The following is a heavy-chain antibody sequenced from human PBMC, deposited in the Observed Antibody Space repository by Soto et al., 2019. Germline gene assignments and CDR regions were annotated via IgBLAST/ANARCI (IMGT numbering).Heavy chain of an antibody. D-gene: IGHD5-18*01. CDR3: ARALPRASGYRYGAVDY. V-gene: IGHV1-46*01. J-gene: IGHJ4*02. Sequence: ASVKVSCKASGYTFTSYYMHWVRQAPGQGLEWMGIINPSGGSTSYAQKFQGRVTVTRDTSTSTVYMELSSLRSEDTAVYYCARALPRASGYRYGAVDYCGQGTLVTVSS. CDR1: GYTFTSYY. CDR2: INPSGGST.